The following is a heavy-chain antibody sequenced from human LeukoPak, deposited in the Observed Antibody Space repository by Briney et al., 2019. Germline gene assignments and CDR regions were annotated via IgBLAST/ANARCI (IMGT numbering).Heavy chain of an antibody. CDR3: AKDYYDNSGLGD. D-gene: IGHD3-22*01. CDR2: IRYDGSNK. Sequence: GGSLRLSCAASGLTFTSYGMPWVRQAPGKALERVAPIRYDGSNKYYADSVKGRFTISRENSKNTLYLQMNSLRAEDTAVYYCAKDYYDNSGLGDWGQGTLVTVSS. V-gene: IGHV3-30*02. CDR1: GLTFTSYG. J-gene: IGHJ4*02.